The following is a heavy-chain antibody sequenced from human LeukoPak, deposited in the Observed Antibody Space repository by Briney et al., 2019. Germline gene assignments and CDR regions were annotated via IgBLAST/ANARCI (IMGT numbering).Heavy chain of an antibody. D-gene: IGHD6-19*01. CDR2: FIGSGAGT. CDR3: AKGEESSGLVSTYFDY. CDR1: GFTFSDYA. J-gene: IGHJ4*02. Sequence: GGSLRLSCAASGFTFSDYAMSWVRQAPGKGLECVSSFIGSGAGTYYGDSVRGRFSISRDNSKNTVYLQMNSLRADDTAVYYCAKGEESSGLVSTYFDYWGRGTLVTVSS. V-gene: IGHV3-23*01.